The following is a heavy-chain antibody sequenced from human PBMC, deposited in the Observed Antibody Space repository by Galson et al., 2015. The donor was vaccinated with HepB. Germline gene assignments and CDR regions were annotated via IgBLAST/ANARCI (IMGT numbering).Heavy chain of an antibody. Sequence: SETLSLTSTVSGGSISSYYWSWIRQPPGKGLEWIGYIYYSGSTNYNPSLKRRVTISVDTSKNQFSLKLSSVTAADTAVYYCARKVPGGYSSSWYDNSDAFDIWGQGTMVTVSS. D-gene: IGHD6-13*01. J-gene: IGHJ3*02. CDR3: ARKVPGGYSSSWYDNSDAFDI. V-gene: IGHV4-59*01. CDR2: IYYSGST. CDR1: GGSISSYY.